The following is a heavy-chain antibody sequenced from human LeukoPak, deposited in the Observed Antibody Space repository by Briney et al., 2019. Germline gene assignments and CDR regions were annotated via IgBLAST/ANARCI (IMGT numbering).Heavy chain of an antibody. CDR1: GYTFTNYA. CDR2: INAGHGNT. CDR3: AKHAPSIAARPPMRSFFDY. V-gene: IGHV1-3*03. J-gene: IGHJ4*02. D-gene: IGHD6-6*01. Sequence: ASVKVSCKASGYTFTNYAMHWVRQAPGQRLEWMGWINAGHGNTKYSQEFQGRVTITRDTSASTAYMELSSLRSEDTAVYYCAKHAPSIAARPPMRSFFDYWGQGTLVTVSS.